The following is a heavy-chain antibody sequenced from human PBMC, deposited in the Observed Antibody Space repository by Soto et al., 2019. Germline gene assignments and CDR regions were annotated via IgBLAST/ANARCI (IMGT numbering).Heavy chain of an antibody. D-gene: IGHD3-9*01. V-gene: IGHV1-2*02. CDR2: VNPNTGVT. CDR3: TTLRLDP. CDR1: GYTFTAFY. Sequence: QVQLVQSGSEVKKPGASVKVSCQASGYTFTAFYMNWVRQAPGQGLEWMGWVNPNTGVTKYAQKFQGRVTMTRDTSINTAYMELRGLTSDDTAVYYCTTLRLDPWGQGTLVTVSS. J-gene: IGHJ5*02.